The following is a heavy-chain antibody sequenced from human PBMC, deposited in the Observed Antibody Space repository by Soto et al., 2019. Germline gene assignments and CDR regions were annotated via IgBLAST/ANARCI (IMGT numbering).Heavy chain of an antibody. CDR3: AGDIQSASPRVNGDFDV. Sequence: QVQLVQSGAELKKPGASVNISCTASGFTFSDNLINWVRQVPGQGLEWMGWLNPDTGNTRYSETFQGRVTISRHPSASIAYLELSGQENENTALYFCAGDIQSASPRVNGDFDVWGQGTMITVSS. CDR2: LNPDTGNT. V-gene: IGHV1-3*01. D-gene: IGHD5-18*01. CDR1: GFTFSDNL. J-gene: IGHJ3*01.